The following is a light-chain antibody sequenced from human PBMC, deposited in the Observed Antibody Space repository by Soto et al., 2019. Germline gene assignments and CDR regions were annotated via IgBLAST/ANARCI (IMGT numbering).Light chain of an antibody. J-gene: IGKJ4*01. CDR2: KAS. V-gene: IGKV1-5*03. CDR3: RQYVSYPVT. Sequence: DIQMTQCPSTVSASVGDRVTIACRASQSISNSLAWYQQKPGKAPNLLIYKASSLESGVPSRFSGSGSGTEFTLTISSLQPDDFATYYCRQYVSYPVTFGGGTKVEMK. CDR1: QSISNS.